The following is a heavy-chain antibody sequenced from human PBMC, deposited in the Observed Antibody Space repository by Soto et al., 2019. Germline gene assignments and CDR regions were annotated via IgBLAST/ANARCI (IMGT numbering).Heavy chain of an antibody. D-gene: IGHD6-13*01. J-gene: IGHJ6*02. CDR2: IIPIFGTA. CDR1: GGTFSSYA. Sequence: ASVKVSCKAPGGTFSSYAISWVRQAPGQGLEWMGGIIPIFGTANYAQKFQGRVTITADESTSTAYMELSSLRSEDTAVYYCARGSSSPYYYYGMDVWGQGTTVTVSS. CDR3: ARGSSSPYYYYGMDV. V-gene: IGHV1-69*13.